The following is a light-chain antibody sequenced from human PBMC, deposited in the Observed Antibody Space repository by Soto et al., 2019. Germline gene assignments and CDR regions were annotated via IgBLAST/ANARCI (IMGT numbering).Light chain of an antibody. CDR1: QRLLHSNGNNF. J-gene: IGKJ2*01. CDR3: MQALQTPYT. Sequence: EIVMTQSPPSLTVTPGEPASISCRSSQRLLHSNGNNFLDWYLQKPGQSPQLLIYLGFNRASGVPDRVSGSGAGTAFTLKISRVEAEDVGVYYCMQALQTPYTFGQGTKLEIK. CDR2: LGF. V-gene: IGKV2-28*01.